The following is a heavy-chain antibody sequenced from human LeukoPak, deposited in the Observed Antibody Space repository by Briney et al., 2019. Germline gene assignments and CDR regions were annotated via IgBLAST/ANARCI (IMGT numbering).Heavy chain of an antibody. CDR1: GGSFSGYY. Sequence: SETLSLTCAVYGGSFSGYYWSWIRQPPGKGLEWIGEINHSGSTNYNPSLKSRVTISVDTSKNQFSLKLSSVTAADTAVYYCAREGPFRYDSSAHPARWFDPWGQGTLVTVSS. D-gene: IGHD3-22*01. V-gene: IGHV4-34*01. CDR2: INHSGST. CDR3: AREGPFRYDSSAHPARWFDP. J-gene: IGHJ5*02.